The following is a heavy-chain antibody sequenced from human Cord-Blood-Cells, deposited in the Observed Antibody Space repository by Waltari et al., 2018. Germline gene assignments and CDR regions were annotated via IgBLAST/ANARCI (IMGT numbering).Heavy chain of an antibody. CDR3: ARGGGYCSSTSCYYFDY. D-gene: IGHD2-2*01. Sequence: EVQLVESGGGLVKPGGSLRLSCAASGFTFSSYSMNWVRQAPGKGLEWVSSISSSSSYIYYADSVKGRFTISSDNAKNSLYLQMNSLRAEDTAVYYCARGGGYCSSTSCYYFDYWGQGTLVTVSS. CDR1: GFTFSSYS. V-gene: IGHV3-21*01. CDR2: ISSSSSYI. J-gene: IGHJ4*02.